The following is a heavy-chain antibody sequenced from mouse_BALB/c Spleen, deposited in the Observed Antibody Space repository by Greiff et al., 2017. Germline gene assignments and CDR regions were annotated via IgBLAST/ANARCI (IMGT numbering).Heavy chain of an antibody. Sequence: QVQLKESGPELVKPGASVKMSCKASGYTFTSYYIHWVKQRPGQGLEWIGWIYPGDGSTKYNEKFKGKTTLTADKSSSTAYMLLSSLTSEDSAIYFCARDGYYVRDYAMDYWGQGTSVTVSS. CDR2: IYPGDGST. J-gene: IGHJ4*01. CDR3: ARDGYYVRDYAMDY. D-gene: IGHD2-3*01. V-gene: IGHV1S56*01. CDR1: GYTFTSYY.